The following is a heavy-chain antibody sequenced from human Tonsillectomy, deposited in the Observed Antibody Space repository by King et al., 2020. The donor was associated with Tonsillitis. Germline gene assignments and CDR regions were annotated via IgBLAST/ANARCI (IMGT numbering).Heavy chain of an antibody. D-gene: IGHD3-10*01. CDR3: ARDWYYYASGTYCPVY. CDR1: GFTFSTYA. J-gene: IGHJ4*02. V-gene: IGHV3-33*05. CDR2: ISYDGTNE. Sequence: VQLVESGGGVVQPGSSLRLSCAASGFTFSTYAVHWVRQAPGKGLEWVALISYDGTNEYYADSVKGRFTISRDNSKNTLHLKMNSLRADDTAVYYCARDWYYYASGTYCPVYSGQGTLATVSP.